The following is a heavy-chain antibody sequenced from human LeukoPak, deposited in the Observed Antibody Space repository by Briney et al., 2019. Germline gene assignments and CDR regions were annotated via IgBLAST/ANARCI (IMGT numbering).Heavy chain of an antibody. CDR3: ARDTQIAAAGIAAGY. CDR2: ISAYNGNT. D-gene: IGHD6-13*01. J-gene: IGHJ4*02. Sequence: ASVKVSCKASGYTFTSYGISWVRRAPGQGLEWMGWISAYNGNTNYAQKLQGRVTMTTDTSTSTAYMELRSLRSDDTAVYYCARDTQIAAAGIAAGYWGQGTLVTVSS. V-gene: IGHV1-18*04. CDR1: GYTFTSYG.